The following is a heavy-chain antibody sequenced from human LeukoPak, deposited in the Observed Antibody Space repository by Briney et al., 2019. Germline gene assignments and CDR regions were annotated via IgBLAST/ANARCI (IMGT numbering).Heavy chain of an antibody. D-gene: IGHD3-22*01. J-gene: IGHJ4*02. CDR1: GFTFSSYS. V-gene: IGHV3-21*01. Sequence: GGSLRLSCAASGFTFSSYSMNWVRQAPGRGLEWVSSISSSSSYIYYADSVKGRFTISRDNAKNSLYLQMNSPRAEDTAVYYCASGTLYYDSSGSDYWGQGTLVTVSS. CDR2: ISSSSSYI. CDR3: ASGTLYYDSSGSDY.